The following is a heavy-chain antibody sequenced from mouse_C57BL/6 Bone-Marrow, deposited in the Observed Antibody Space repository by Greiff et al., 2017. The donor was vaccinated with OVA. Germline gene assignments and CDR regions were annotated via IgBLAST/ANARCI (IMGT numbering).Heavy chain of an antibody. V-gene: IGHV1-22*01. Sequence: EVQLQQSGPELVKPGASVKMSCKASGYTFTDYYMPWVKQSHGKSLEWIGYINPNNGGTSYNQKFKGKATLTVNKSSSTAYMELRSLTSEDSAVYYCSRLCGAMDYWGQGTSVTVSS. D-gene: IGHD2-3*01. CDR3: SRLCGAMDY. J-gene: IGHJ4*01. CDR1: GYTFTDYY. CDR2: INPNNGGT.